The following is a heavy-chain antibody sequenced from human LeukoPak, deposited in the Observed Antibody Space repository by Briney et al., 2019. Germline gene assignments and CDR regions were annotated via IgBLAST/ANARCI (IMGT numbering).Heavy chain of an antibody. D-gene: IGHD3-22*01. J-gene: IGHJ2*01. V-gene: IGHV3-48*03. CDR2: ISSSGSTI. Sequence: PGGSLRLSCAASGFTFSSYEMNWVRQAPGKGLEWVSYISSSGSTIYYADSVKGRFTISRDNAKNSLYLQMNSLRAEDTALYYCAKVRLVYYDSSGFDLWGRGTLVTVSS. CDR1: GFTFSSYE. CDR3: AKVRLVYYDSSGFDL.